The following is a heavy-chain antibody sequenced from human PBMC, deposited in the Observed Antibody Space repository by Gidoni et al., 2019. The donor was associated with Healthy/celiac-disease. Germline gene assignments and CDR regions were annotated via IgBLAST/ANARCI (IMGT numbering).Heavy chain of an antibody. CDR1: GFTFSSYA. CDR3: PKGGQTIPAAPFSSYYSGMDV. D-gene: IGHD2-2*01. Sequence: EVQLLESGGGLVQPGGSLRLSCAASGFTFSSYAMRWVRQAPGKGLEWVSAISGSGGITYYADSVKGRFTISRDNSKNTLYLQMNNLRADDTSVYFSPKGGQTIPAAPFSSYYSGMDVWGHGTAFTVSS. CDR2: ISGSGGIT. V-gene: IGHV3-23*01. J-gene: IGHJ6*02.